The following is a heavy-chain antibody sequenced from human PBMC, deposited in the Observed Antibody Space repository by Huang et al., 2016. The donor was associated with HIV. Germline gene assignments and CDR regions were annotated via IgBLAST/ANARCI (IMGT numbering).Heavy chain of an antibody. V-gene: IGHV4-34*01. D-gene: IGHD3-3*01. CDR2: INHSGST. CDR1: GGSFSGYY. Sequence: QVQLQQWGAGLLKPSETLSLTCAVYGGSFSGYYWGWIRPPPGKGLEWIGEINHSGSTNYNPSLKRRVTISVDTSKNQFALKLSSVTAADTAVYYCARGDYDFWSGYSGYFDYWGQGTLVTVSS. CDR3: ARGDYDFWSGYSGYFDY. J-gene: IGHJ4*02.